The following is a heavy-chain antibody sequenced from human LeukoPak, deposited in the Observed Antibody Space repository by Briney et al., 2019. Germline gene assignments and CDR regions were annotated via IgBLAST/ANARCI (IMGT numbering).Heavy chain of an antibody. Sequence: PGGSLRLSCAASGFSFSTQRMHWVRQAPGKGLEWVSGISWNSGSIGYADSVKGRFTISRDNAKNSLYLQMNSLRAEDTALYYCAKDKVATILHDAFDIWGQGTMVTVSS. CDR1: GFSFSTQR. CDR3: AKDKVATILHDAFDI. J-gene: IGHJ3*02. CDR2: ISWNSGSI. V-gene: IGHV3-9*01. D-gene: IGHD5-24*01.